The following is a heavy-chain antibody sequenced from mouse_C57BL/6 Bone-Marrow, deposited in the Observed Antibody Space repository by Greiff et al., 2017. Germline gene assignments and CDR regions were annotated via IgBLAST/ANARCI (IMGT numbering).Heavy chain of an antibody. D-gene: IGHD2-3*01. CDR2: IDPSDSYT. CDR1: GYTFTSYW. Sequence: QVQLQQSGAELVMPGASVKLSCKASGYTFTSYWMHWVKQRPGQGLEWIGEIDPSDSYTNYNQQFKGKSTLTVDKSSSTAYMQLSSLTSEDSAVYYCAREGWFYFDYWGQGTTLTVSS. V-gene: IGHV1-69*01. J-gene: IGHJ2*01. CDR3: AREGWFYFDY.